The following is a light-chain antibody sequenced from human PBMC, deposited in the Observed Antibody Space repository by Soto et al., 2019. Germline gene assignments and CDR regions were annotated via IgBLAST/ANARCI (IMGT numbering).Light chain of an antibody. Sequence: DIQLTQSLSSLSASIGDSVTITCRASQTIDTYLNWYQHKPGTAPKVLIYAATYLQNGVPSRFSGTGSGADFTLTISSLQPEDFATYYCQQNFNFPRTFGQGTKVDIK. CDR1: QTIDTY. CDR2: AAT. J-gene: IGKJ1*01. CDR3: QQNFNFPRT. V-gene: IGKV1-39*01.